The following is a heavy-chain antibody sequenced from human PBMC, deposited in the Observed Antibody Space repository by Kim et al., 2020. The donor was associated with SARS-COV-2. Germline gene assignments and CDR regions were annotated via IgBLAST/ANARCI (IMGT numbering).Heavy chain of an antibody. CDR3: ARGARAAAFDI. CDR1: GGSVSSGSYY. V-gene: IGHV4-61*01. D-gene: IGHD2-15*01. CDR2: IYYSGST. J-gene: IGHJ3*02. Sequence: SETLSLTCTVSGGSVSSGSYYWSWIRQPPGKGLEWIGYIYYSGSTNYNPSLKSRVTISVDTSKNQFSLKLSSVTAADTAVYYCARGARAAAFDIWGQGT.